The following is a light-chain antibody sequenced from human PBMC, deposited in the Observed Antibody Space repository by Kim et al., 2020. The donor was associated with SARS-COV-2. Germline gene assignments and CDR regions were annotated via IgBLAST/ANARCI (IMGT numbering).Light chain of an antibody. CDR2: AAS. CDR1: QGISNY. J-gene: IGKJ1*01. CDR3: QQCKGAPWT. Sequence: ASVGDRVTITCRASQGISNYLAWYQQKSGKVPKLLIYAASALRSGVPSRFSGSGSGTDFTLTITSLQPEDVAVYYCQQCKGAPWTFGHGTKVDIK. V-gene: IGKV1-27*01.